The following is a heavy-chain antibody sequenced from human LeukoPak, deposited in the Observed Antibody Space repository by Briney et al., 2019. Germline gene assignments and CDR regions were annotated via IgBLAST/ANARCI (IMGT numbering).Heavy chain of an antibody. D-gene: IGHD5-18*01. J-gene: IGHJ4*02. V-gene: IGHV1-69*01. CDR3: ARDRGTAMVWYYFDY. CDR1: GGTFSSYA. Sequence: SVKVSCKASGGTFSSYAISWVRQAPGQGLEWMGGIIPIFGTANYAQKFQGRVTITADESTSTAYMELSSLRSEDTAVYYCARDRGTAMVWYYFDYWGQGTLVTVSS. CDR2: IIPIFGTA.